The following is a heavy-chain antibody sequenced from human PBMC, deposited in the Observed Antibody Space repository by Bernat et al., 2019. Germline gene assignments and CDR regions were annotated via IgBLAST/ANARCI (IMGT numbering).Heavy chain of an antibody. J-gene: IGHJ3*02. Sequence: EVQLVESGGGLVKPGGSLRLSCAASGFTFSSYSMNWVRQAPGKGLEWVSSISSSSSYIYSADSVKGRFTISRDNAKNSLYLQMNSLRAEDTAVYYCASVAYCGGDCYYDAFDIWGQGTMVTVSS. CDR1: GFTFSSYS. CDR2: ISSSSSYI. CDR3: ASVAYCGGDCYYDAFDI. V-gene: IGHV3-21*01. D-gene: IGHD2-21*02.